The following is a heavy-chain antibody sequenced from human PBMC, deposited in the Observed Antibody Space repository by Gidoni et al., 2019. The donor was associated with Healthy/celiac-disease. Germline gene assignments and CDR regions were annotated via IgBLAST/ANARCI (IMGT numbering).Heavy chain of an antibody. CDR3: AKDRGITFGGALDFDY. CDR1: GFTFSSYG. Sequence: VQLVESGGGVFQPGRSLRLSCAASGFTFSSYGMHWVRQAPGKGLEWVAVISYDGSNKYYADSVKGRFTISRDNAKNTLYLQMNSLRAEDTAVYYCAKDRGITFGGALDFDYWGQGTLVTVSS. J-gene: IGHJ4*02. D-gene: IGHD3-16*01. V-gene: IGHV3-30*18. CDR2: ISYDGSNK.